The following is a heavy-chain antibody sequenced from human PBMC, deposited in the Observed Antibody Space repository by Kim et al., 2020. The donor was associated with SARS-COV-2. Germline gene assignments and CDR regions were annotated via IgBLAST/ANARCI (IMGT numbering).Heavy chain of an antibody. CDR1: GFTFSDYG. CDR3: ATNRYCSGGNCY. Sequence: GGSLRLSCAASGFTFSDYGMHWVRQAPGKGLVWVSRITSDGSSKGYADSVKGRFTISRDNAKSTLYLQMNSLRDEDTAVYYCATNRYCSGGNCYWGQGTLVTVSS. V-gene: IGHV3-74*01. CDR2: ITSDGSSK. D-gene: IGHD2-15*01. J-gene: IGHJ4*02.